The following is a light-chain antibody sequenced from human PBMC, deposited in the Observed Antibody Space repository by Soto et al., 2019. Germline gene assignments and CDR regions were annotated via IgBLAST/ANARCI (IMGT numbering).Light chain of an antibody. J-gene: IGLJ3*02. V-gene: IGLV2-14*01. CDR3: SSYSSTSTPWV. Sequence: QSALTQPASVSGSPGQSITISCTGTSSDVGGYDYVSWYQHHPGKAPKLMIYDVSNRPSGVSSRFSGSKSDNTASLTIYGLQAEDEADYYCSSYSSTSTPWVFGGGTKLTVL. CDR1: SSDVGGYDY. CDR2: DVS.